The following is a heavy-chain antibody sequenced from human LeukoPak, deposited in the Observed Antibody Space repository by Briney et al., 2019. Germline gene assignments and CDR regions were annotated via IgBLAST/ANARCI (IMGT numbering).Heavy chain of an antibody. D-gene: IGHD1-14*01. J-gene: IGHJ4*02. V-gene: IGHV3-7*01. CDR2: MKPDGSES. Sequence: ETLSLTCTVSGGSISSYHWSWIRQAPGKGLEWVASMKPDGSESWYVDSVKGRFTISRDNSKNLLYLQLTSLRAEDTALYYCARDRGRNSFDYWGQGTLVSVSS. CDR3: ARDRGRNSFDY. CDR1: GGSISSYH.